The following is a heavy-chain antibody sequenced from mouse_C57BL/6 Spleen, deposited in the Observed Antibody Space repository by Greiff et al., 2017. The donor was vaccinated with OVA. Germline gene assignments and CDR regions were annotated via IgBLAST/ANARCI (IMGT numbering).Heavy chain of an antibody. CDR2: IWWNDDK. CDR1: GFSLRPSHLG. CDR3: AQIARGYDVLFDY. V-gene: IGHV8-5*01. Sequence: QVTLPLSVPFLLPPSPPLRLPFSFSGFSLRPSHLGLVLLLHPSCTVLEWLAHIWWNDDKYYNPSLKSRLTISKDTSNNQVFLKITSVDTADTATYYCAQIARGYDVLFDYWGQGTTLTVSS. D-gene: IGHD2-2*01. J-gene: IGHJ2*01.